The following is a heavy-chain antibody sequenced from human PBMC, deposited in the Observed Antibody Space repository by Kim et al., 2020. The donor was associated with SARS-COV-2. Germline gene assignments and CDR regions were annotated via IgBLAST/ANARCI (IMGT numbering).Heavy chain of an antibody. CDR3: ARTFGVATYMDV. Sequence: TKYAQKIQGRVTITRDTAASTAYMELSSLRSEDTAVYYCARTFGVATYMDVWGKGTTVTVSS. V-gene: IGHV1-3*01. D-gene: IGHD3-3*01. J-gene: IGHJ6*03. CDR2: T.